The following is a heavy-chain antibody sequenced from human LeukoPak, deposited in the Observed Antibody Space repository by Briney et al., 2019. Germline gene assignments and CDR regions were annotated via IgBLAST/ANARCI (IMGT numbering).Heavy chain of an antibody. J-gene: IGHJ4*02. CDR3: ARDSYTAMADY. Sequence: ASVKVSCKASGYTFSDYYIHWVRRAPEQGLEWMGWINPNTGATNYAQKFQGRVTMTRDTSISTAYMELGSLRSDDTAVFYCARDSYTAMADYWGQGTRVTVSS. CDR1: GYTFSDYY. V-gene: IGHV1-2*02. D-gene: IGHD5-18*01. CDR2: INPNTGAT.